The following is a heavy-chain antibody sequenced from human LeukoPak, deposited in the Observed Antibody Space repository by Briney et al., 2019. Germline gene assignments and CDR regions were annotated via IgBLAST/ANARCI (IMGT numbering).Heavy chain of an antibody. V-gene: IGHV3-20*04. CDR2: INWNGGST. CDR1: GFTFDDYG. J-gene: IGHJ4*02. CDR3: ARALIYYYDSSGYYFDY. Sequence: GGSLRLSCAASGFTFDDYGMSWVRQAPGKGLEWVSGINWNGGSTGYADSVKGRFTISRDNAKNSLYLQMNSLRAEDTALYYCARALIYYYDSSGYYFDYWGQGTLVTVSS. D-gene: IGHD3-22*01.